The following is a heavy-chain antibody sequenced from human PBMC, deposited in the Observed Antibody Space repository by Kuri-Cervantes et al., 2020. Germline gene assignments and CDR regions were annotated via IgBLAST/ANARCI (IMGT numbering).Heavy chain of an antibody. J-gene: IGHJ4*02. CDR2: VKSNWTI. CDR3: AKGEQWLVY. D-gene: IGHD6-19*01. CDR1: GLTFSDFY. V-gene: IGHV3-69-1*01. Sequence: GESLKISCVASGLTFSDFYLNWVRQAPGKGLEWASCVKSNWTIYYADSVKGRFTISRDNSKNTLYLQMNSLRAEDTAVYYCAKGEQWLVYWGQGTLVTVSS.